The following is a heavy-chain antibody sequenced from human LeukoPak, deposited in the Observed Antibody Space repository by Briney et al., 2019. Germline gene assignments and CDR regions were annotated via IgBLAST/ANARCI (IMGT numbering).Heavy chain of an antibody. CDR3: ARLAFCTNAVCFSTYYYSVDV. Sequence: GESLKISCQGSGYSFTSYWIGWVPQMPGKGLEWMVIIYPDDYDTHYSPSFQGQVPISADKSISTAYLQWISLKASDTAMYYCARLAFCTNAVCFSTYYYSVDVWGRGTTVTVSS. D-gene: IGHD2-8*01. CDR2: IYPDDYDT. V-gene: IGHV5-51*01. J-gene: IGHJ6*03. CDR1: GYSFTSYW.